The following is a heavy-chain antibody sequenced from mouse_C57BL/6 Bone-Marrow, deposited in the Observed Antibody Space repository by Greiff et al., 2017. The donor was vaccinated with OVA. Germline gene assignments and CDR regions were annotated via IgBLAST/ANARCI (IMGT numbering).Heavy chain of an antibody. D-gene: IGHD1-2*01. V-gene: IGHV1-22*01. CDR2: INPNNGGT. CDR3: ARWVYGSYFDV. J-gene: IGHJ1*03. Sequence: VQLQQSGPELVKPGASVKMSCKASGYTFTDYNMHWVKQSHGKSLEWIGYINPNNGGTSYNQKFKGKATLTVNKSSSKAYMELRSLTSEDSAVYYCARWVYGSYFDVWGTGTTVTVSS. CDR1: GYTFTDYN.